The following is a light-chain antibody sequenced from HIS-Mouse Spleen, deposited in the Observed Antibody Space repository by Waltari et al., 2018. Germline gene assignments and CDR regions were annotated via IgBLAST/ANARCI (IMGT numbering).Light chain of an antibody. CDR1: SSNIRRNY. CDR2: RNN. V-gene: IGLV1-47*01. CDR3: AAWDDSLSGPV. J-gene: IGLJ3*02. Sequence: QSVLTQPPSASGTPGQRVTISCSGSSSNIRRNYVYWYQQRPGTAPKLLIYRNNQRPSGVPDRISGSKSGTSASLAISGLRSEDEADYYCAAWDDSLSGPVFGGGTKLTVL.